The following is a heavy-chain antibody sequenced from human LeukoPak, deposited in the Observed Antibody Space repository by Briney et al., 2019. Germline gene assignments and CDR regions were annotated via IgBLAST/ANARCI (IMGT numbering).Heavy chain of an antibody. D-gene: IGHD6-13*01. V-gene: IGHV1-69*13. Sequence: GASVKVSCKASGGTFSSYAISWARQAPGQGLEWMGGIIPIFGTANYAQKFQGRVTITADESTSTAYMELSSLRSEDTAVYYCARGQQLHFTFDYWGRGTLVTVSS. CDR2: IIPIFGTA. CDR3: ARGQQLHFTFDY. J-gene: IGHJ4*02. CDR1: GGTFSSYA.